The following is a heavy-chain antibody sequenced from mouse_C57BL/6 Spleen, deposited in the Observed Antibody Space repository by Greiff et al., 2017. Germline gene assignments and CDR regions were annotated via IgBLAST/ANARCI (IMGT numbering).Heavy chain of an antibody. J-gene: IGHJ1*03. V-gene: IGHV1-7*01. Sequence: QVQLQQSGAELAKPGASVKLSCKASGYTFTSYWMHWVKQRPGQGLEWIGYINPSSGYTKYNQKFKDKATLTADKSSRTAYMQLSSLTYEDSAVYYCARDSSGPHWYFDVWGTGTTVTVSS. CDR1: GYTFTSYW. CDR3: ARDSSGPHWYFDV. CDR2: INPSSGYT. D-gene: IGHD3-2*02.